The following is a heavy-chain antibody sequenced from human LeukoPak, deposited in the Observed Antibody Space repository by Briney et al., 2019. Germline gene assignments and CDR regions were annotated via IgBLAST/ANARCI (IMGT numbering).Heavy chain of an antibody. CDR1: GSSFTSHW. CDR2: IYPGDSDT. Sequence: VESLKISCKGSGSSFTSHWIGWVRQLPGKGLELMGIIYPGDSDTRYSPSFQGQVTISADKSISTAYLQWSSLKASDTAVYYCARRVSGPFDYWGQGSLVTVRS. J-gene: IGHJ4*02. V-gene: IGHV5-51*01. CDR3: ARRVSGPFDY. D-gene: IGHD6-19*01.